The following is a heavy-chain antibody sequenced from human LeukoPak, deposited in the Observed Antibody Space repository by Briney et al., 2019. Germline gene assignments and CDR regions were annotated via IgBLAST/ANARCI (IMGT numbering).Heavy chain of an antibody. V-gene: IGHV3-66*01. Sequence: PGGSLRLSCAASGFTVSSNYMSWVRQAPGKGLEWVSVIYTGGSTYYADSVKGRFTISRDNSKNTLYLQMNSLRAEDTAVYYCAKAELLWTPLTDFDYWGQGTLVTVSS. D-gene: IGHD1-26*01. CDR1: GFTVSSNY. CDR3: AKAELLWTPLTDFDY. CDR2: IYTGGST. J-gene: IGHJ4*02.